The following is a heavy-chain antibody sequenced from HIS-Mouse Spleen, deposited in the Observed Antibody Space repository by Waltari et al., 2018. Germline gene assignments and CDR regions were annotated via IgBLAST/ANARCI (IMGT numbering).Heavy chain of an antibody. CDR2: ISYDGSNK. CDR3: AKASSGWLDY. CDR1: GFPFGSHG. D-gene: IGHD6-19*01. V-gene: IGHV3-30*18. J-gene: IGHJ4*02. Sequence: QVQLVESGGGVVQPGRSLRLSCAASGFPFGSHGMPWVRQAPGKGLEWVAVISYDGSNKYYADSVKGRFTISRDNSKNTLYLQMNSLRAEDTAVYYCAKASSGWLDYWGREPWSPSPQ.